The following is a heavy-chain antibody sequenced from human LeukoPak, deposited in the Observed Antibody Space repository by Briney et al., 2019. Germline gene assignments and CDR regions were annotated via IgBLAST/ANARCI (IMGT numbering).Heavy chain of an antibody. Sequence: PGGSLRLSCAASGFTFSSYSMNWVRQAPGKGLEWVSYISSSSSTIYYADSVKGRLTISRDNAKNSLYLQMNSLRDEDTAVYYCARTYDFWSGYLGWGQGTLVTVSS. J-gene: IGHJ4*02. D-gene: IGHD3-3*01. CDR1: GFTFSSYS. CDR3: ARTYDFWSGYLG. CDR2: ISSSSSTI. V-gene: IGHV3-48*02.